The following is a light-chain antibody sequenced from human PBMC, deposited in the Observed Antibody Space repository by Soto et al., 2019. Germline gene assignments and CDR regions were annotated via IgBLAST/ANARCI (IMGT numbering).Light chain of an antibody. J-gene: IGKJ5*01. CDR1: QSISSW. Sequence: DIQMTQSPSTLSASVGDRVTITCRASQSISSWLAWYQQKPGKAPKLLIYDASSLESGVPSRFSGSGSGTEFTLTINSLQPEDFATYYCQHTNNFHFTFGQGTRLEIK. V-gene: IGKV1-5*01. CDR3: QHTNNFHFT. CDR2: DAS.